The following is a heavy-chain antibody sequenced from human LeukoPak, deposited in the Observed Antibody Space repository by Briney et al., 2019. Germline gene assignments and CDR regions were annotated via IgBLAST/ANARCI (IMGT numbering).Heavy chain of an antibody. CDR3: ARGRGGGAPMAP. CDR2: IIPILGIS. Sequence: ASVKVSCKASGGTFSSYAISWVRQAPGQGLEWMGRIIPILGISNYAQKFQGRVTITADKSTRTAYMELSSLRSEDTAVYYCARGRGGGAPMAPWGQGTMVTVSS. V-gene: IGHV1-69*04. J-gene: IGHJ3*01. CDR1: GGTFSSYA. D-gene: IGHD1-26*01.